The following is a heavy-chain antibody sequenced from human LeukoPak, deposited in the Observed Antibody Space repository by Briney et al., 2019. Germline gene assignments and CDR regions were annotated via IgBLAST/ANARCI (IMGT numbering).Heavy chain of an antibody. D-gene: IGHD2-2*02. Sequence: SQTLSLTCTVSGGSISSGGYYWSWIRQHPGKGLEWIGYIYYSGSTNYNPSLKSRVTISVDTSKNQFSLKLSSVTAADTAVYYCARGDVYCSSTSCYTYWFDPWGQGTLVTVSS. J-gene: IGHJ5*02. CDR2: IYYSGST. V-gene: IGHV4-31*03. CDR3: ARGDVYCSSTSCYTYWFDP. CDR1: GGSISSGGYY.